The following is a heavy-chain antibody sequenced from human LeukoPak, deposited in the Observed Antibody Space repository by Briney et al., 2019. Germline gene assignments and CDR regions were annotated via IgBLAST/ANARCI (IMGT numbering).Heavy chain of an antibody. CDR2: IYTSGST. CDR3: ARVSRYPNTFDY. V-gene: IGHV4-61*02. CDR1: GGSISSGSYY. J-gene: IGHJ4*02. Sequence: SETLSLTCTVSGGSISSGSYYWSWIRQPAGKGLEWMGRIYTSGSTNYNPSLKSRVTISVDTSKNQFSLKLSSVTAADTAVYYCARVSRYPNTFDYWGQGTLVTVSS. D-gene: IGHD1-26*01.